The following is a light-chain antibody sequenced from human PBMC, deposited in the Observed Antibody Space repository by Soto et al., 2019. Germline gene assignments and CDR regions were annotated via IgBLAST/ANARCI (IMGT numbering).Light chain of an antibody. Sequence: DIVMTQSPDSLAESLGERATINCKSSQSVLYSSNNKTYLAWYQQKPGQPPKLLIYWASTRESGVPDRFSGSGSGTEFTLTISSLQAEDVAVYYCQQHYSAPHTFSRGTKLEIK. CDR1: QSVLYSSNNKTY. J-gene: IGKJ2*01. V-gene: IGKV4-1*01. CDR3: QQHYSAPHT. CDR2: WAS.